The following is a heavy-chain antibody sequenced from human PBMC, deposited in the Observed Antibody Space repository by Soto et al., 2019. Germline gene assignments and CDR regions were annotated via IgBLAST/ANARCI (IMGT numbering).Heavy chain of an antibody. CDR1: GYNFANFW. J-gene: IGHJ3*02. Sequence: GESLKISCKGSGYNFANFWIGWVRQMPGKGLEWMGMIFPGDSDTKNSPALEGQITMSVDKSDSSAYLQWRSLKGSDTAIYYCAAGYRTGLDAFDIWGKGTMVTVSS. CDR3: AAGYRTGLDAFDI. V-gene: IGHV5-51*01. CDR2: IFPGDSDT. D-gene: IGHD2-8*02.